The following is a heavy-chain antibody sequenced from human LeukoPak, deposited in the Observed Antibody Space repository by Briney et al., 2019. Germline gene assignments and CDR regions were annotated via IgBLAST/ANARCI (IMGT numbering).Heavy chain of an antibody. J-gene: IGHJ4*02. CDR1: GYSFTSYW. V-gene: IGHV5-51*01. CDR3: ARQTAMGRSGDY. D-gene: IGHD5-18*01. CDR2: IDPSDSET. Sequence: GESLKISCKASGYSFTSYWIGWVRQMPGKGLEWMGIIDPSDSETRYTPSSQGQVTISVDKSLTTADLQWNSLKASDTAMYYCARQTAMGRSGDYWGQGTLVTVSS.